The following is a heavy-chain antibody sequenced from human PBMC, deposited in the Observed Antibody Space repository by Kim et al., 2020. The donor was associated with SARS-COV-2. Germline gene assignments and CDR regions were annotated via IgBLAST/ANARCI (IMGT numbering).Heavy chain of an antibody. V-gene: IGHV4-34*01. J-gene: IGHJ6*02. CDR1: GGSFSGYY. CDR2: INHSGST. D-gene: IGHD4-17*01. Sequence: SETLSLTCAVYGGSFSGYYWSWIRQPPGKGLEWIGEINHSGSTNYNPPLKSGVTISVDTSKNQLSLKLSSVTAAVTAVYYCARSTTVTTFYYYYYGMDVWGQGTTVTVSS. CDR3: ARSTTVTTFYYYYYGMDV.